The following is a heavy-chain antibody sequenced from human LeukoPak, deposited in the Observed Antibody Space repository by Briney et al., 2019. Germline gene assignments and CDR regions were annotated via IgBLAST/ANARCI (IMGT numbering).Heavy chain of an antibody. CDR3: ARWDQGYSLDY. J-gene: IGHJ4*02. CDR2: ISSSSRTR. CDR1: GFNFSTYN. V-gene: IGHV3-48*04. Sequence: GGSLRLSCAASGFNFSTYNVNWVRQAPGKGLDWVSYISSSSRTRYYADSVKGRFTISRDNAKNSLYLQMNSLRAEDTAVYYCARWDQGYSLDYWGQGTLVTVSS. D-gene: IGHD5-18*01.